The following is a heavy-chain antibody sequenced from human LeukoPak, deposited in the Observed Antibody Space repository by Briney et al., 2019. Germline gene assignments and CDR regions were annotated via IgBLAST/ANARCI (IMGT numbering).Heavy chain of an antibody. Sequence: SETLSLTCNVSSCSITDSNYYWGWIRQPPGKGLEWIGRINYSGTTYYSPSLKTRVTISVDTSRNHFSLKVTSVTPADTAVYYCASLTHSYYADPAGYYPFYYMDVWGKGTTVTVSS. J-gene: IGHJ6*03. CDR3: ASLTHSYYADPAGYYPFYYMDV. CDR2: INYSGTT. V-gene: IGHV4-39*02. CDR1: SCSITDSNYY. D-gene: IGHD3-22*01.